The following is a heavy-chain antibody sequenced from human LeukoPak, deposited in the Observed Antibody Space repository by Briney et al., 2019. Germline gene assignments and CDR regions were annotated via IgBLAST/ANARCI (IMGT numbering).Heavy chain of an antibody. Sequence: PGGSLRLSCAASGFTFSSYGMHWVRQAPGKGLEWVAFIRYDGSNKYYADSVKGRFTISRDNSKNTLYLQMNSLRAEDTAVYYCAKVGGEWLGYYYYMDVWGKGTTVTVSS. CDR3: AKVGGEWLGYYYYMDV. J-gene: IGHJ6*03. CDR1: GFTFSSYG. D-gene: IGHD3-3*01. V-gene: IGHV3-30*02. CDR2: IRYDGSNK.